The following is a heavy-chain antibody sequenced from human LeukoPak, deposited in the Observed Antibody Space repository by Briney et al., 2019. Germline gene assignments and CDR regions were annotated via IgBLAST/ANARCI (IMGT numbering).Heavy chain of an antibody. CDR2: IYTTGNT. V-gene: IGHV4-59*10. D-gene: IGHD6-19*01. CDR1: GGSISSYG. J-gene: IGHJ4*02. CDR3: ATYSSGWPFFDY. Sequence: SETLSLTCTVSGGSISSYGWSWIRQPAGKGLEWIGRIYTTGNTNYHPSLKSRITMSVDTSTNQSSLKLSSVTAADTAMYSCATYSSGWPFFDYWGPGTLVTVSS.